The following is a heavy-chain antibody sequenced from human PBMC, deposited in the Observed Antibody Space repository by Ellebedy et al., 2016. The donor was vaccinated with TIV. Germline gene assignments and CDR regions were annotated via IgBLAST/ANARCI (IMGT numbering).Heavy chain of an antibody. J-gene: IGHJ3*02. D-gene: IGHD3-10*01. CDR1: GFTFSGYG. CDR2: IQLDGFNP. Sequence: GESLKISCAASGFTFSGYGMHWVRQAPGKGLEWVAFIQLDGFNPYYADSVRGRFTISRDNSKNTLYLQMNSLRAEDTAVYYCAKDSTGELDSRDAFDIWGQGTMVTVSS. CDR3: AKDSTGELDSRDAFDI. V-gene: IGHV3-30*02.